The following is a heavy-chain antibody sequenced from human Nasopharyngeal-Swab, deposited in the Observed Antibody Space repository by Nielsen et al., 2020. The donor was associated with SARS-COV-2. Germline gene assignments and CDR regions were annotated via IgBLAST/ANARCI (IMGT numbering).Heavy chain of an antibody. CDR3: ARGWIYYFDY. J-gene: IGHJ4*02. CDR1: GGSISSGGYY. D-gene: IGHD1-1*01. V-gene: IGHV4-31*03. CDR2: IYYSGST. Sequence: SETLSLTCTVSGGSISSGGYYWSWIRQHPGKGLEWIGYIYYSGSTYYNPSLKSRVTISVDTFKNQFSLKLSSVTAADTAVYYCARGWIYYFDYWGQGTLVTVSS.